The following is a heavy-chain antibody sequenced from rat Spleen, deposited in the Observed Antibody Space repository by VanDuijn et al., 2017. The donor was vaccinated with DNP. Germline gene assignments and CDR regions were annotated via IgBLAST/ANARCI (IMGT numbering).Heavy chain of an antibody. J-gene: IGHJ3*01. CDR1: GFSLTSYN. CDR3: ARDLLRWRRGFAY. Sequence: QVQLKESGPGLVQPSQTLSLTCTVSGFSLTSYNVHWVRQPPGKGLEWMGVIWNSGGTRYDSTLKSRLTITKDTSKSQVFLKMNSLQTEDTATYCCARDLLRWRRGFAYWGQGTLVTVSS. D-gene: IGHD1-11*01. V-gene: IGHV2-41*01. CDR2: IWNSGGT.